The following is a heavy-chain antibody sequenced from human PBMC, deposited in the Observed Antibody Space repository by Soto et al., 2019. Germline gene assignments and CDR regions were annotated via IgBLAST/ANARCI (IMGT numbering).Heavy chain of an antibody. V-gene: IGHV3-9*01. CDR2: VSWNSAFI. CDR1: GFTFDDHG. CDR3: ARDRDMTTNFYFDF. D-gene: IGHD4-17*01. Sequence: GGSLRLSCTASGFTFDDHGMHWVRQSPGKGLEWVSGVSWNSAFIAYADSVKGRFTISRDNAKNSLYLQMNSLRPEDTALYYCARDRDMTTNFYFDFWGQGALVTVS. J-gene: IGHJ4*02.